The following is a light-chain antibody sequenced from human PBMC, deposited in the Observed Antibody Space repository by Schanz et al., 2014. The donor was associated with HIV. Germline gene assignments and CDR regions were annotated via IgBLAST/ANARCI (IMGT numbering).Light chain of an antibody. CDR1: NSNIGSYY. CDR2: GQN. V-gene: IGLV1-44*01. J-gene: IGLJ3*02. CDR3: AAWDYTLNRPL. Sequence: QSVLTQPPSASGTPGQGVTISCSGSNSNIGSYYVNWYQQFPGTAPRLLVYGQNERPSGVTDRFTGSQSGTSASLAVSGLQFGDETLYYCAAWDYTLNRPLFGGGTKLTVL.